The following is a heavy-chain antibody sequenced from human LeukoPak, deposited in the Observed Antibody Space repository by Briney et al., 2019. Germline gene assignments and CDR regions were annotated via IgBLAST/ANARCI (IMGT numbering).Heavy chain of an antibody. V-gene: IGHV1-18*01. CDR2: ISAYNGKT. J-gene: IGHJ4*02. D-gene: IGHD5-24*01. Sequence: PSAKASCKASGYTSTTYGISWVRQAPRHGLGWMGWISAYNGKTNYAQKLQGRVTMTTDTSTSTAYMELRSLRSDDTAVYYCARDRGSLLQLADYWGQGTLVTVSS. CDR3: ARDRGSLLQLADY. CDR1: GYTSTTYG.